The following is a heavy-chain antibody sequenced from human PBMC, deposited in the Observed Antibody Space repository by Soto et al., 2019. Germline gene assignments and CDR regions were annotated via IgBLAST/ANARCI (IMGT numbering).Heavy chain of an antibody. Sequence: SVKVSCKASGYTFTYRYLHWVRQAPGQALEWMGWITPFNGNTNYAQKFQDRVTITRDRSMSTAYMELSSLRSEDTAMYYCASNLRGYSGYDGRGGYYYGMDVWGQGTTVTVSS. D-gene: IGHD5-12*01. CDR2: ITPFNGNT. CDR3: ASNLRGYSGYDGRGGYYYGMDV. J-gene: IGHJ6*02. CDR1: GYTFTYRY. V-gene: IGHV1-45*02.